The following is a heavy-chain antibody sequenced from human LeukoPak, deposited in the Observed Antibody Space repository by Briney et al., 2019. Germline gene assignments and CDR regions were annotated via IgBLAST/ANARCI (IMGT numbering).Heavy chain of an antibody. CDR2: ISGSGGST. CDR3: ASADSGVYDY. V-gene: IGHV3-23*01. Sequence: PGGSLRLSCAASGFTFSNYAMSWVRQAPGKGLEWVSAISGSGGSTYYADSVKGRFTISRDNSKNTLYLQMNSLRDGDTAVYYCASADSGVYDYWGQGTLVTVSS. CDR1: GFTFSNYA. D-gene: IGHD3-10*01. J-gene: IGHJ4*02.